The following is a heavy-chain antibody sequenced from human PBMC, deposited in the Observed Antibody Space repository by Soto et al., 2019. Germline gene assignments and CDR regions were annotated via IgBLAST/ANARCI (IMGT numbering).Heavy chain of an antibody. CDR3: ARSFVLRYFDWLPYRGDYYYMDV. V-gene: IGHV1-18*01. Sequence: ASVKVSCKASGYTFTSYGISGVRQAPGQGLEWMGWISAYNGNTNYAQKLQGRVTMTTDTSTSTAYMELRSLRSDDTAVYYCARSFVLRYFDWLPYRGDYYYMDVWGKGTTVTVSS. CDR1: GYTFTSYG. J-gene: IGHJ6*03. D-gene: IGHD3-9*01. CDR2: ISAYNGNT.